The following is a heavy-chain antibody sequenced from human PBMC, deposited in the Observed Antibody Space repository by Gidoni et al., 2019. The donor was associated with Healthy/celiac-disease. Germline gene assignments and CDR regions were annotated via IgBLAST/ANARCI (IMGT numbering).Heavy chain of an antibody. CDR3: AKDSGEYYYDSSGYFDY. Sequence: QVQLVESGGGVVQPGRSLRLSCAASGFTFNNFGMHWVRQAPGEGLEWVALISYDGSNKYYVDSVKGRFTSSRDNSKNTLYLQMNSLRAEDTAVYYCAKDSGEYYYDSSGYFDYWGQGTLVTVSS. V-gene: IGHV3-30*18. D-gene: IGHD3-22*01. CDR2: ISYDGSNK. J-gene: IGHJ4*02. CDR1: GFTFNNFG.